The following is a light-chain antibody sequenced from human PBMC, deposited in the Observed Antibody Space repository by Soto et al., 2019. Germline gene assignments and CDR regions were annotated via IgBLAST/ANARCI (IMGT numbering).Light chain of an antibody. Sequence: QSVLTQPASVSGSPGQSTTISCTGTSSDVGSYNLVSWYQQHPGKAPKLMIYEVSKRPSGVSNRFSGSKSGNTASLTISGLQAEDEADYYCCSYAGSSTFVFGGGTQLTVL. CDR1: SSDVGSYNL. CDR3: CSYAGSSTFV. J-gene: IGLJ3*02. CDR2: EVS. V-gene: IGLV2-23*02.